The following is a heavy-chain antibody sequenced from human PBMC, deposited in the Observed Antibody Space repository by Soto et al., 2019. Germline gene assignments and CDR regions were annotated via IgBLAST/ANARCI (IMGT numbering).Heavy chain of an antibody. D-gene: IGHD5-18*01. V-gene: IGHV1-69*01. J-gene: IGHJ6*02. CDR2: IIPIFGTA. CDR1: GGTFSSYA. CDR3: ARDLSVYSYDSYYYYYYGMDV. Sequence: QVQLVQSGAEVKKPGSSVKVSCKASGGTFSSYAISWVRQAPGQGLEWMGGIIPIFGTANYAHKFQGRVTITADESTSTAYMELSSLRSEDTAVYYCARDLSVYSYDSYYYYYYGMDVWGQGTTVTVSS.